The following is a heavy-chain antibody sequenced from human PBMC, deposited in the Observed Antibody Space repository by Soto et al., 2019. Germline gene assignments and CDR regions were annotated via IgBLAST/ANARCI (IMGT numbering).Heavy chain of an antibody. D-gene: IGHD3-22*01. V-gene: IGHV1-69*01. Sequence: QVQLVQSGAEGKKPGSSVKVSCKASGGTFSSYAISWVRQAPGQGLEWMGGIIPIFGTANYAQKFQGRVTITADESTSTAYMELSSLRSEYTAVYYCARGPMIVVANDWYFDLWGRGTLVTVSS. CDR2: IIPIFGTA. CDR3: ARGPMIVVANDWYFDL. CDR1: GGTFSSYA. J-gene: IGHJ2*01.